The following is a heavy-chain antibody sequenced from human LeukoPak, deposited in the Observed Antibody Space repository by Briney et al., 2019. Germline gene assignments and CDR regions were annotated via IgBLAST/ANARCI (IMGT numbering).Heavy chain of an antibody. CDR1: GFTFSSYS. CDR2: ISSSSSYI. Sequence: GGSLRLSCAASGFTFSSYSMNWVRQAPGKGLEWASSISSSSSYIYYADSVKGRFTISRDNAKNSLYLQMNSLRAEDTAVYYCARDQPIVVATTGDAFDIWGQGTMVTVSS. V-gene: IGHV3-21*01. CDR3: ARDQPIVVATTGDAFDI. D-gene: IGHD3-22*01. J-gene: IGHJ3*02.